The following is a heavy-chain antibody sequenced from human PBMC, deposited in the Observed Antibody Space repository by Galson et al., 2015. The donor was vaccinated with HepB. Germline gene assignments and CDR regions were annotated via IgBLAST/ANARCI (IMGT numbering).Heavy chain of an antibody. CDR2: ISAYNGNT. CDR1: GYTFTNYG. V-gene: IGHV1-18*01. J-gene: IGHJ6*02. D-gene: IGHD3-22*01. Sequence: SVKVSCKASGYTFTNYGISWVRQAPGQGLEWMGWISAYNGNTNYAQKLQGRVTMTTDTSTSTAYMELRSLRSDDTAVYYCARDYYYDSSGYRKYYYYGMGLSDQGTTVTVSS. CDR3: ARDYYYDSSGYRKYYYYGMGL.